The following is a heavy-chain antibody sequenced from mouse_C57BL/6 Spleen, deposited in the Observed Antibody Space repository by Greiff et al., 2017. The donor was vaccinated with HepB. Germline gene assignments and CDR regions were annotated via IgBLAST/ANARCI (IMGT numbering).Heavy chain of an antibody. Sequence: EVMLVESGGGLVKPGGSLKLSCAASGFTFSDYGMHWVRQAPEKGLEWVAYISSGSSTIYYADTVKGGFTISRDNAKNTLFLQMTSLRSEDTAMYYCARRYYGSSYDFDYWGQGTTLTVSS. D-gene: IGHD1-1*01. V-gene: IGHV5-17*01. CDR2: ISSGSSTI. J-gene: IGHJ2*01. CDR3: ARRYYGSSYDFDY. CDR1: GFTFSDYG.